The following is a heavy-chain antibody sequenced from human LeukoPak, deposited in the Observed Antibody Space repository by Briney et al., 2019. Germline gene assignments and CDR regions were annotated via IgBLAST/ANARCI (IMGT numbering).Heavy chain of an antibody. V-gene: IGHV3-30*04. D-gene: IGHD4/OR15-4a*01. J-gene: IGHJ4*02. Sequence: GGSLRLSCADSGFTFSSSAMHWVRQAPGKGLEWVAIISHDGSNKYYVDSVKGRFTISRDNAKNSLYLQMNSLRAEDTAVYYCARRAGAYSHPYDYWGQGTLVTVSS. CDR2: ISHDGSNK. CDR1: GFTFSSSA. CDR3: ARRAGAYSHPYDY.